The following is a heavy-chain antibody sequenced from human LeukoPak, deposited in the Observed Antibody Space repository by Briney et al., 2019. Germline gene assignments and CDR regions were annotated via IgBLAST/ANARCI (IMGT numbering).Heavy chain of an antibody. D-gene: IGHD6-19*01. Sequence: PSETLSLTCTVSGGSINSYYWSWIRQPPGKGLEWIGYIYYSGSTNYNPSLKSRVTISVDTSKNQFSLELSSVTAADTAVYYCARHPPSRPEAGIGAFDIWGQGTMVTVSS. CDR1: GGSINSYY. CDR2: IYYSGST. CDR3: ARHPPSRPEAGIGAFDI. V-gene: IGHV4-59*08. J-gene: IGHJ3*02.